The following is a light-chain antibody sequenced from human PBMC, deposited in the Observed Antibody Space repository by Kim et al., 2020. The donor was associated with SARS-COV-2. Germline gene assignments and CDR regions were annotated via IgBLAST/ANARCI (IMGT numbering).Light chain of an antibody. CDR3: QKYNGAPYT. J-gene: IGKJ2*01. CDR2: VAS. V-gene: IGKV1-27*01. CDR1: QDIYKY. Sequence: GDRVTITCRASQDIYKYLAWYQQKPGKVPKLLIYVASALQSGVPSRFIGSGSGPDFTLTINSLQPEDVATYYCQKYNGAPYTFGQ.